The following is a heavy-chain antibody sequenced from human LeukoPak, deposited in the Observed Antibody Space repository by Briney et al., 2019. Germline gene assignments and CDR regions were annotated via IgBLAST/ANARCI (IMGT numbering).Heavy chain of an antibody. D-gene: IGHD3-22*01. CDR1: GYTFTGYY. J-gene: IGHJ5*02. Sequence: GASVKVSCKASGYTFTGYYMHWVRQAPGQGLEWMGWINPNSGGTNYAQKFQGRVTMTRDTSISTAYMELSSLKASDTAMYYCARLVQSSGYSNWFDPWGQGTLVTVSS. CDR3: ARLVQSSGYSNWFDP. CDR2: INPNSGGT. V-gene: IGHV1-2*02.